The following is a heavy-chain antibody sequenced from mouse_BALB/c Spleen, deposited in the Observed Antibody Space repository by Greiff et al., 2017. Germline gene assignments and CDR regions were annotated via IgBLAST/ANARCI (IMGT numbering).Heavy chain of an antibody. CDR1: GYSITSGYY. CDR2: ISYDGSN. Sequence: EVQLVESGPGLVKPSQSLSLTCSVTGYSITSGYYWNWIRQFPGNKLEWMGYISYDGSNNYNPSLKNRISITRDTSKNQFFLKLNSVTTEDTATYYCARGRKLGAWFAYWGQGTLVTVSA. CDR3: ARGRKLGAWFAY. V-gene: IGHV3-6*02. J-gene: IGHJ3*01.